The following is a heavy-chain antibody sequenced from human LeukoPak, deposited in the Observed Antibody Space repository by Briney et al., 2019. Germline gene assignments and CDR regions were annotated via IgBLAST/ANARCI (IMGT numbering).Heavy chain of an antibody. CDR1: GFXFSNYW. D-gene: IGHD6-13*01. CDR3: ASGIAAVGWDFDY. CDR2: INSYGSIT. V-gene: IGHV3-74*01. J-gene: IGHJ4*02. Sequence: GGSLRLSCAVSGFXFSNYWIHWVRQAPGQGLVWLSRINSYGSITSYADSVKGRFTISRDNAKNTLYLQTNSLRAEDTAVYYCASGIAAVGWDFDYWGQGTLVTVSS.